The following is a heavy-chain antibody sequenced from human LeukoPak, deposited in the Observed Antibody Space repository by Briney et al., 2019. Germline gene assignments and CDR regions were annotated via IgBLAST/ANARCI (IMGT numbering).Heavy chain of an antibody. J-gene: IGHJ5*02. CDR2: IIPIFGIA. CDR3: ARGAVVVAAPNWFDP. V-gene: IGHV1-69*04. Sequence: SVKVSFKASGGTFISYAISWVRQAPGQGLEWMGRIIPIFGIANYAQKFQGRVTITADKSTSTAYMELSSLRSEDTAVYYCARGAVVVAAPNWFDPWGQGTLVTVSS. D-gene: IGHD2-15*01. CDR1: GGTFISYA.